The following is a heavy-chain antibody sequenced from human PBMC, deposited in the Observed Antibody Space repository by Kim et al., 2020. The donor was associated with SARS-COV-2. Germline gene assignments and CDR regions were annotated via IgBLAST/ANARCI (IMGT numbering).Heavy chain of an antibody. V-gene: IGHV3-21*01. J-gene: IGHJ4*02. CDR1: GFTFSNYN. D-gene: IGHD2-15*01. Sequence: GGSLRLSCTASGFTFSNYNMNWVRQAPGKGLEWVSSITSSSSYIYYADSVKGRFTISRDNAKNSLYLQMNSLRAEDTSVYYCARGWGGFVVAAPYFDYWGQGTLVTVSS. CDR3: ARGWGGFVVAAPYFDY. CDR2: ITSSSSYI.